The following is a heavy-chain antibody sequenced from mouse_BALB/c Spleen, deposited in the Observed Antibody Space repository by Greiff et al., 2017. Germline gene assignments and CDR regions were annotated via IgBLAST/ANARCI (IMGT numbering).Heavy chain of an antibody. V-gene: IGHV1-4*01. CDR1: GYTFTSYT. CDR2: INPSSGYT. Sequence: VQLQESGAELARPGASVKMSCKASGYTFTSYTMHWVKQRPGQGLEWIGYINPSSGYTNYNQKFKDKATLTADKSSSTAYMQLSSLTSEDSAVYYCSRWDYYDYDGFAYWGQGTLVTVSA. D-gene: IGHD2-4*01. CDR3: SRWDYYDYDGFAY. J-gene: IGHJ3*01.